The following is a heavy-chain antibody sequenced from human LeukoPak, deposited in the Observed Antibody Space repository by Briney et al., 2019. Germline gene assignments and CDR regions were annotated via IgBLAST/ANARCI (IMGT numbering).Heavy chain of an antibody. Sequence: HPGGSLRLSCAASRFTFNSYAMSWVRQAPGKGLEWVSVIGGSNGITFYVGSVKGRFTISRDNSKDTLYLQMNSLRAEDTAVYYCARNENSGWGYLDYWGQGTLVTVSS. CDR3: ARNENSGWGYLDY. J-gene: IGHJ4*02. V-gene: IGHV3-23*01. CDR1: RFTFNSYA. D-gene: IGHD5-12*01. CDR2: IGGSNGIT.